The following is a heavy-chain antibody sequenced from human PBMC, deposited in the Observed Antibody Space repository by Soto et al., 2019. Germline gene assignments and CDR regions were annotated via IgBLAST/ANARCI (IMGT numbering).Heavy chain of an antibody. CDR2: IIPIFGTA. V-gene: IGHV1-69*01. J-gene: IGHJ6*02. Sequence: QVQLVQSGAEVKKPGSSVKVSCKAFGGTFSSYAISWVRQAPGQGPEWMGGIIPIFGTANYAQKFQGRVTITADESTSTAYMELNSLRSEDTAVYYCARDRPALLLTYYGMDVWGQGTTVTVSS. CDR1: GGTFSSYA. D-gene: IGHD2-15*01. CDR3: ARDRPALLLTYYGMDV.